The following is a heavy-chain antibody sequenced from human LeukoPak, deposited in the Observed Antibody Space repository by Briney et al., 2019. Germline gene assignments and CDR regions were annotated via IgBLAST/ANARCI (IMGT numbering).Heavy chain of an antibody. Sequence: GGSLRLSCAASGFTFSSSAMSWVRQAPGKGLEWVSAISGSGGSTYYADSVKGRFTISRDNSKNTLYLQMNSLRAEDTAVYYCARMPYYDFWSGYTTFFDYWGQGTLVTVSS. CDR2: ISGSGGST. D-gene: IGHD3-3*01. V-gene: IGHV3-23*01. J-gene: IGHJ4*02. CDR3: ARMPYYDFWSGYTTFFDY. CDR1: GFTFSSSA.